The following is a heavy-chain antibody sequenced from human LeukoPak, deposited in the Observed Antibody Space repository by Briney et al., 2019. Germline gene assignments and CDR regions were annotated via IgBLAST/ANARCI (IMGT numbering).Heavy chain of an antibody. V-gene: IGHV4-59*01. D-gene: IGHD3-10*01. J-gene: IGHJ4*02. CDR1: GGSISSYY. CDR2: IYYSGST. CDR3: AGAPRGATTYVDY. Sequence: SETLSLTCTVSGGSISSYYWSWIRQPPGKGLEWIGYIYYSGSTNYNPSLKSRVTISVDTPKNQFSLKLSSVTAADTAVYYCAGAPRGATTYVDYWGQGTLVTVSS.